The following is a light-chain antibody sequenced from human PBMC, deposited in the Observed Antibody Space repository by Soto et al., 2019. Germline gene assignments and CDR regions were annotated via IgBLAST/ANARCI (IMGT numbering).Light chain of an antibody. J-gene: IGLJ1*01. Sequence: QSVLTQPPSVSGAPGQRVTISCTGSRSNIGAGYDVHWYQQLPGTAPKLLIYGNSNRPSGVPDRFPGSKSGTSASLAITGLQAEDEADYYCQSYDSSLSGSRVFGTGTKLTVL. CDR1: RSNIGAGYD. V-gene: IGLV1-40*01. CDR3: QSYDSSLSGSRV. CDR2: GNS.